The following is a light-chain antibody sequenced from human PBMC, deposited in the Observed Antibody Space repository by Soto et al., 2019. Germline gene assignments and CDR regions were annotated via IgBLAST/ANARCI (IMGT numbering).Light chain of an antibody. CDR1: SRHNTNA. CDR3: QAWATGIHI. J-gene: IGLJ2*01. V-gene: IGLV4-69*01. CDR2: VNSDGSH. Sequence: QPVLTQSPSASASLGASVKLTCTLSSRHNTNAIAWHQQRPKKGPRFLMKVNSDGSHFKGDGIPDRFSGSSSGAERYLTISSLQSEDEADYYCQAWATGIHIFGGGTKLTVL.